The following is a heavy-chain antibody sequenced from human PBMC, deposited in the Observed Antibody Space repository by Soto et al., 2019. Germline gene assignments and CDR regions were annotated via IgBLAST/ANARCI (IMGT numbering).Heavy chain of an antibody. CDR3: ARDMSGWYGEFEY. D-gene: IGHD6-19*01. CDR2: IKKDGSEK. J-gene: IGHJ4*02. Sequence: EVLLVESGGGLVQPGGSLRLSCAASGFTFSDYWLSWVRQAPGKGLEWVANIKKDGSEKNYVDSVKGRFIISRDNAKKSLYLQMNSLRAEDTAVYYCARDMSGWYGEFEYWGQGTLVTVSS. V-gene: IGHV3-7*01. CDR1: GFTFSDYW.